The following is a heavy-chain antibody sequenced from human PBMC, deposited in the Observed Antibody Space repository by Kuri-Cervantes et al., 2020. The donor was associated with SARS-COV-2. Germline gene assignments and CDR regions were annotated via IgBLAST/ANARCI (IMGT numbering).Heavy chain of an antibody. D-gene: IGHD1-26*01. CDR2: LDTSGST. CDR1: GVSVTGGTYY. Sequence: SETLSLTCAVSGVSVTGGTYYWAWIRQPAGKGLEWIGHLDTSGSTTYNPSLKSRVTISVDTSKNQFSLKLSSVTAADTAVYYCARSGSYPYYYYYMDVWGKGTTVTVSS. V-gene: IGHV4-61*10. CDR3: ARSGSYPYYYYYMDV. J-gene: IGHJ6*03.